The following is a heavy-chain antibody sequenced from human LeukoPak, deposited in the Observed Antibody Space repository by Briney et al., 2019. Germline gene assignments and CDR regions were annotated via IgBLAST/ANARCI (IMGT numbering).Heavy chain of an antibody. CDR2: ISTSGSTI. V-gene: IGHV3-48*03. CDR1: GFTFSSYE. CDR3: ARDGEYTGNDLDY. Sequence: PGGSLRLSCVASGFTFSSYEMNWVRQAPGKELEWVSFISTSGSTIYYADSVKGRFTISRDNAKNSLWLQMNSLRAEDTAVYYCARDGEYTGNDLDYWGQGTLVTVSS. D-gene: IGHD3-10*01. J-gene: IGHJ4*02.